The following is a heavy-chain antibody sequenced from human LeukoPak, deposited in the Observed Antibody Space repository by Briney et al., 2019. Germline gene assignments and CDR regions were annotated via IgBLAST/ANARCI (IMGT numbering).Heavy chain of an antibody. V-gene: IGHV3-33*01. CDR3: ARDQDIVVVPAADVWFDP. CDR1: GFTFSSYG. D-gene: IGHD2-2*01. Sequence: GGSLRLSCAASGFTFSSYGMHWVRQAPGKGLEWVAVIWYDGSNKYYADSVKGRFTISRDNSKNTLYLQMNSLRAEDTAVYYCARDQDIVVVPAADVWFDPWGQGTLVTVSS. CDR2: IWYDGSNK. J-gene: IGHJ5*02.